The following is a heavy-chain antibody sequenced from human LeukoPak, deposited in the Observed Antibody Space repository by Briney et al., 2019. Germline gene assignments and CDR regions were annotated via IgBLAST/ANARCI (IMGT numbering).Heavy chain of an antibody. Sequence: GGSLRLSCAASGFTFDDYAMHWVRQAPGKGLEWVSGISWNSGSIGYADSVKGRFTISRDNAKNSLYLQMNSLRAVDTAVYYCARDGSSGWFSYWGQGTLVTVSS. V-gene: IGHV3-9*01. D-gene: IGHD6-19*01. CDR3: ARDGSSGWFSY. CDR1: GFTFDDYA. J-gene: IGHJ4*02. CDR2: ISWNSGSI.